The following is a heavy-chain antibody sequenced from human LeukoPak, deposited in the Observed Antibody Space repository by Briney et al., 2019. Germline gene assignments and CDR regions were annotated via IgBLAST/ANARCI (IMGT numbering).Heavy chain of an antibody. CDR3: ARDNSVRDEAWWSNP. J-gene: IGHJ5*02. CDR1: GYTFTSNY. D-gene: IGHD5-24*01. V-gene: IGHV1-46*01. CDR2: ISPSGGST. Sequence: ASVKVSCKAFGYTFTSNYMHWVRQAPGQGPEWMGEISPSGGSTTYAQKFQGRVTLTRDMSTSTDYLELSSLRSEDTAVYYCARDNSVRDEAWWSNPWGQGTLVTVSS.